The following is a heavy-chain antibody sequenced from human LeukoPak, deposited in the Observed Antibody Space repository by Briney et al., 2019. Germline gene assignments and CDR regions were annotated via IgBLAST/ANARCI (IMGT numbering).Heavy chain of an antibody. CDR1: GGSISSSNW. J-gene: IGHJ4*02. CDR2: IYHSGST. CDR3: AREQGYIAAGLGY. V-gene: IGHV4-4*02. Sequence: SETLSLTCAVSGGSISSSNWWSWVRHPPGKGLEWIGEIYHSGSTNYNPSLKSRVTISVDKSKNQFSLKLSSVTAADTAVYYCAREQGYIAAGLGYWGQGTLVTVSS. D-gene: IGHD6-13*01.